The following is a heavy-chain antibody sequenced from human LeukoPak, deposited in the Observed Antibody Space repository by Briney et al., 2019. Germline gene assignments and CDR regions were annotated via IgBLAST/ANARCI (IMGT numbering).Heavy chain of an antibody. V-gene: IGHV4-39*01. D-gene: IGHD2-2*01. CDR1: GGSISSSNYY. CDR3: ARVYCSSTSCYQDI. J-gene: IGHJ3*02. Sequence: PSETLSLTCTVSGGSISSSNYYWGWIRQPPGKGLEWIGTIYYSGNTYYNPSLKSRLTISVDTSTNQFSLKLSSVTAADTAVYYCARVYCSSTSCYQDIWGQGTMVTVSS. CDR2: IYYSGNT.